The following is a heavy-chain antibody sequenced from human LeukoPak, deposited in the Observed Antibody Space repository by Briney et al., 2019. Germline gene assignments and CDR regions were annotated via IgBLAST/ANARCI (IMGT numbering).Heavy chain of an antibody. Sequence: SETQSLTCAVYGGSFSGYYWSWIRQPPGKGLEWIGEINHSGSTNYNPSLKSRVTISVDTSKNQFSLKLSSVTAADTAVYYCARLPDYGDDRDYWGQGTLVTVSS. CDR1: GGSFSGYY. J-gene: IGHJ4*02. CDR3: ARLPDYGDDRDY. V-gene: IGHV4-34*01. CDR2: INHSGST. D-gene: IGHD4-17*01.